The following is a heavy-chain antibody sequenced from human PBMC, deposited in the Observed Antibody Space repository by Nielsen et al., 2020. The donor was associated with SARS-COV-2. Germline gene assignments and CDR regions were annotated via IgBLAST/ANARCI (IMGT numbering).Heavy chain of an antibody. CDR2: IYYSGIT. Sequence: SETLSLTCTVSGASISRRGYYWGWIRQPPGKGLEWIGNIYYSGITSYNPSLKSRVTISVDTSKNQFSLKLNSVTAADRALYYCARDYYGDYLDGFDVWGPGTMVIVSS. CDR3: ARDYYGDYLDGFDV. D-gene: IGHD4-17*01. CDR1: GASISRRGYY. J-gene: IGHJ3*01. V-gene: IGHV4-39*07.